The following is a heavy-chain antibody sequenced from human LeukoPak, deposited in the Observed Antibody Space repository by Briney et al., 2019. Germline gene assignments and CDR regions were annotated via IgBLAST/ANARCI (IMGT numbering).Heavy chain of an antibody. V-gene: IGHV3-7*05. Sequence: QSGGSLRLSYAASGFTFDSYWMSWVRQAPGKGLEWVANIKEDGSGKYYVDSVKGRFTISRDNAKNSMYLQMNSLRVEDTAVYYCAREIGSAARGRWGQGTLVTVSS. J-gene: IGHJ4*02. CDR1: GFTFDSYW. D-gene: IGHD6-13*01. CDR3: AREIGSAARGR. CDR2: IKEDGSGK.